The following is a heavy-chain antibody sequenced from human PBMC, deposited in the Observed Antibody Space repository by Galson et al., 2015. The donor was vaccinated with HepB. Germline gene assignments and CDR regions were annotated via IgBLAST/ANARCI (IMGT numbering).Heavy chain of an antibody. D-gene: IGHD4-11*01. CDR2: MSYDGSTR. CDR1: GFTFSSYG. Sequence: SLRLSCADSGFTFSSYGMHWVRQAPGKGLEWVTIMSYDGSTRHYADSVRGRFTISRDNSNNTLYLQMDSLRAEDTAVYYCASPSSPFCVSNICRHFHFWGQGTLVTVSS. CDR3: ASPSSPFCVSNICRHFHF. J-gene: IGHJ4*02. V-gene: IGHV3-30*03.